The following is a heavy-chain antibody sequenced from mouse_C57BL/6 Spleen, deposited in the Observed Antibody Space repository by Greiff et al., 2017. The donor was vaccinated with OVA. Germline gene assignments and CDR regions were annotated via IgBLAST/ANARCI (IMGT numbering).Heavy chain of an antibody. V-gene: IGHV3-1*01. CDR3: AKGNYYAMDY. CDR2: ISYSGST. Sequence: DVQLQESGPGMVKPSQSLSLTCTVTGYSITSGYDWHWIRHFPGNKLEWMGYISYSGSTNYNPSLKSRISITHDTSKNPFFLKLNSVTTEDTATYYCAKGNYYAMDYWGQGTSVTVSS. J-gene: IGHJ4*01. CDR1: GYSITSGYD.